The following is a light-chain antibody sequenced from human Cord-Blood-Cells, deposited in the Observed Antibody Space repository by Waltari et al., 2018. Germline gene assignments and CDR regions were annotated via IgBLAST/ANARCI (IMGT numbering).Light chain of an antibody. V-gene: IGKV2-28*01. J-gene: IGKJ5*01. CDR2: LGS. CDR1: QSLLHSNGYNY. CDR3: MQALQTPQIT. Sequence: DIVMTQSPLSLPVTPGEPASISCRSSQSLLHSNGYNYLDWYLQKPGQSPQLLIYLGSNRASGVLDRFSGSGAGKDFTLKISRVEAEDVGVYYCMQALQTPQITFGQGTRLEI.